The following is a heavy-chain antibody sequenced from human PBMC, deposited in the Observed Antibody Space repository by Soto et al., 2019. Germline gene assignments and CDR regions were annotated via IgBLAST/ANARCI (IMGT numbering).Heavy chain of an antibody. CDR3: VTDTRGS. J-gene: IGHJ5*02. V-gene: IGHV3-15*07. CDR2: IKSKNDGETT. D-gene: IGHD3-3*01. Sequence: ESGGDLVKPVGSLRLSCAASGFTFYTAWLNWVRQAPGKGLEWVGRIKSKNDGETTDYAAPVKGRFTISRDDSINTLYLQMNSLKTDDTAVYYCVTDTRGSWGQGTLVTVSS. CDR1: GFTFYTAW.